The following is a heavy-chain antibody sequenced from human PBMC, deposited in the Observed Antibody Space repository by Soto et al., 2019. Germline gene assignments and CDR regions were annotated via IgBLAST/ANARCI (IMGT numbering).Heavy chain of an antibody. V-gene: IGHV3-74*01. CDR1: GFTFSTYW. J-gene: IGHJ3*02. CDR2: IKGDGTST. Sequence: EVQLVESGGGLVQPGGSLRLSCAASGFTFSTYWMHWLRQVPGKGLVWLSRIKGDGTSTAYADSVKGRFTVSRDNAKHTLHLQMTSLRVEETAIYYCARELCGDVFDNCTRVFDMWGPGTVVTVSS. CDR3: ARELCGDVFDNCTRVFDM. D-gene: IGHD2-8*02.